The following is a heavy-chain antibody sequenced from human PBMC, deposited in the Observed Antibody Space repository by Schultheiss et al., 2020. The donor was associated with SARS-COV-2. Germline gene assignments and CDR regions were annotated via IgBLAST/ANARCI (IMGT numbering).Heavy chain of an antibody. D-gene: IGHD3-22*01. CDR1: GFTFSSYW. CDR3: AREGYHYDSSGYYYSYYFDY. J-gene: IGHJ4*02. V-gene: IGHV3-48*04. Sequence: GGSLRLSCAASGFTFSSYWMHWVRQAPGKGLVWVSYISSSGSTIYYVDSVKGRFTISRDNAKNSLYLQMNSLRAEDTAVYYCAREGYHYDSSGYYYSYYFDYWGQGTLVTVSS. CDR2: ISSSGSTI.